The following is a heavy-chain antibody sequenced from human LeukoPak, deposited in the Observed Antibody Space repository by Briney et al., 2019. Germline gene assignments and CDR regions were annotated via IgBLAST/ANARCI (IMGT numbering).Heavy chain of an antibody. Sequence: GGSLRLSCAASGFNFSYYAMHWVRQAPGKGLAWVALIWFDGSNQYYDDSVKGRFTISRDNSKDTVFLQMNGLTVDDTGVYYCARLVGGTTGATDYWGQESLVSVS. CDR2: IWFDGSNQ. CDR1: GFNFSYYA. V-gene: IGHV3-33*01. D-gene: IGHD1-26*01. CDR3: ARLVGGTTGATDY. J-gene: IGHJ4*02.